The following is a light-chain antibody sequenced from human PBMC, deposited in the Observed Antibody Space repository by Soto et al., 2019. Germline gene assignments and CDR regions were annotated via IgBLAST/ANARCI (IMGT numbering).Light chain of an antibody. Sequence: QSALTQPASVSGSPGQSITISCTGTSSDIGYYDYVSWYQQHPGKAPKLIIYEVSTRPSGVSHRFYGSKSDNTASLTISGLQAEDEADYYCSSYTSADTVVFGGGTKVTVL. CDR1: SSDIGYYDY. J-gene: IGLJ2*01. CDR3: SSYTSADTVV. CDR2: EVS. V-gene: IGLV2-14*01.